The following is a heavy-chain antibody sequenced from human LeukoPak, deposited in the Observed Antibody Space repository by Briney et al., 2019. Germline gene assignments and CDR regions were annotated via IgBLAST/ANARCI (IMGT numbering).Heavy chain of an antibody. V-gene: IGHV3-30*02. J-gene: IGHJ3*02. CDR3: AKDRRSYCSSTSCFQSDAFDI. D-gene: IGHD2-2*01. CDR1: GFTFSSYG. CDR2: IRYDGSNK. Sequence: AGGSLRLSCAASGFTFSSYGMHWVRQAPGKGLEWVAFIRYDGSNKYYADSVKGRFTISRDNSKNTLYLQMNSLRAEDTAVYYCAKDRRSYCSSTSCFQSDAFDIWGQGTMVTVSS.